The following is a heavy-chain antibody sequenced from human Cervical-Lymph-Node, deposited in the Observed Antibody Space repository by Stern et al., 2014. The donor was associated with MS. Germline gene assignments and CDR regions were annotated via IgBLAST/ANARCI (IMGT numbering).Heavy chain of an antibody. CDR2: LYYSGNT. D-gene: IGHD5-24*01. Sequence: VQLVESGPGLVKPSETLSLTCTVSGGSISSNYWSWIRQPPGKGLEWIGYLYYSGNTNYNPSLKSRVTTSVDTSKNKLLPSLNSVTAADTAVYYCARHGPPRRRDDSNHPNFDYWGPGTLVAVSS. CDR1: GGSISSNY. CDR3: ARHGPPRRRDDSNHPNFDY. V-gene: IGHV4-59*08. J-gene: IGHJ4*02.